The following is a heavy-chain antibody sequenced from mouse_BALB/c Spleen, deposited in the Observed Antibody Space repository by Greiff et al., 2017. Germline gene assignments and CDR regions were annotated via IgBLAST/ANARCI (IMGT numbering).Heavy chain of an antibody. CDR3: ARDGPYAMDY. V-gene: IGHV5-9-4*01. J-gene: IGHJ4*01. CDR1: GFTFSSYA. Sequence: EVQVVESGGGLVKPGGSLKLSCAASGFTFSSYAMSWVRRSPEKRLEWVAEISSGGSSTYYPDTVTGRFTISRDNAKNTLYLEMSSLRSEDTAMYYCARDGPYAMDYWGQGTSVTVSS. CDR2: ISSGGSST.